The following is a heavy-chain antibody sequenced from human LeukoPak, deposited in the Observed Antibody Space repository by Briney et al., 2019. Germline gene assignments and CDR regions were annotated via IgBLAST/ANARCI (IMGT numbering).Heavy chain of an antibody. CDR3: ARVNLRGSQYNWFDP. CDR2: ITPIIDSA. V-gene: IGHV1-69*08. J-gene: IGHJ5*02. CDR1: GGTLNSHT. D-gene: IGHD1-26*01. Sequence: ASVKVSCKASGGTLNSHTFSWVRQAPGQGLEWMGRITPIIDSAKYAQNFQDRVLIIADKSTSTVYLELSSLRSEDTAVYFCARVNLRGSQYNWFDPWGQGTLVTVPS.